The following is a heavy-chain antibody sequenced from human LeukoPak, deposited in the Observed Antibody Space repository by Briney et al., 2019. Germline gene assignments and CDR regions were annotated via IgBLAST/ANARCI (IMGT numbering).Heavy chain of an antibody. CDR2: ISTYNGNT. D-gene: IGHD3-22*01. V-gene: IGHV1-18*01. CDR3: ARDGAVSGSRYFQH. CDR1: GYGFTDYG. J-gene: IGHJ1*01. Sequence: ASVKVSCKASGYGFTDYGISWVRQAPGQGLEWMGWISTYNGNTNYAQKLQGRVTMTTDTSTSTVYMELRSLRSDDTAVYYCARDGAVSGSRYFQHWGQGTLVTVSS.